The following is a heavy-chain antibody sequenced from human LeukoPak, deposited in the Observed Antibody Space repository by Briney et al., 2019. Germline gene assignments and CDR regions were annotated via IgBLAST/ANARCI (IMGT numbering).Heavy chain of an antibody. V-gene: IGHV3-15*01. CDR3: ATGGHYFGS. CDR1: GFTFANAW. J-gene: IGHJ4*02. Sequence: PGGSLRLSCATSGFTFANAWLSWVRQAPGEGLQWVGHIKSQTEGATTDYATPVKGRFTIWRDDSANTLYLQMNGLRTDDTAVYYCATGGHYFGSWGQGTLATVSS. CDR2: IKSQTEGATT.